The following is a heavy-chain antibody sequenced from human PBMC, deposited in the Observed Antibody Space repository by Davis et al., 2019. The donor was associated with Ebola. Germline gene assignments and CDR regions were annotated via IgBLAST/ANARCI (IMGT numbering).Heavy chain of an antibody. J-gene: IGHJ4*02. CDR2: IKQDGGEK. V-gene: IGHV3-7*01. Sequence: GESLKISCAASGFIFSNYWMSWVRQAPGKGPEWVAIIKQDGGEKYYVDSVKGRFTISRDNSKNTLYLQMNSLRAEDTAVYYCARDPLSSSWPVDYWGQGTLVTVSS. CDR3: ARDPLSSSWPVDY. CDR1: GFIFSNYW. D-gene: IGHD6-13*01.